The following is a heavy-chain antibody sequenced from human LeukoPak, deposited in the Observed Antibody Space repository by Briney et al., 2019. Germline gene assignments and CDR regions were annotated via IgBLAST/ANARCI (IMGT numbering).Heavy chain of an antibody. CDR3: ARGSRTNYYDSSGYYYPFDY. CDR1: GGSFSGYY. CDR2: INHSGST. J-gene: IGHJ4*02. V-gene: IGHV4-34*01. D-gene: IGHD3-22*01. Sequence: KTSETLSLTCAVYGGSFSGYYWSWIRQPPGKGLEWIGEINHSGSTNYNPSLKSRVTISVDTSKNQFSLKLSSVTAADTAVYYCARGSRTNYYDSSGYYYPFDYWGQGTLVTVSS.